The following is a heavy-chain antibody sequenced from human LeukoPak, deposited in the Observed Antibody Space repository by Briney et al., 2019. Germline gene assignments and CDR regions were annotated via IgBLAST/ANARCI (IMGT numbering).Heavy chain of an antibody. CDR1: GGSISSYY. CDR2: IYYSGST. D-gene: IGHD3-10*01. J-gene: IGHJ3*02. CDR3: ARGYYYGSGSYYSDAFDI. Sequence: SETLSLTCTVSGGSISSYYWSWIRQPPGKGLEWIGYIYYSGSTNYNPSLKSRVTISVGTSKNQFSLKLSSVTAADTAVYYCARGYYYGSGSYYSDAFDIWGQGTMVTVSS. V-gene: IGHV4-59*01.